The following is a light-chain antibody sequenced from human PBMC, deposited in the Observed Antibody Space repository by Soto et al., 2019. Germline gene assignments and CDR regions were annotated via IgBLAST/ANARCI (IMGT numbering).Light chain of an antibody. CDR3: AAWDDSLSRAV. V-gene: IGLV1-44*01. Sequence: QSVLTQPPSASGTPGQRVTISCSGSSSNIGSNTVNWYQQLPGMAPKLLIYSNIHRPSGVPDRFSGSKSGTSASLAISGLRSEDEADYYCAAWDDSLSRAVFGGGTQLTV. J-gene: IGLJ7*01. CDR2: SNI. CDR1: SSNIGSNT.